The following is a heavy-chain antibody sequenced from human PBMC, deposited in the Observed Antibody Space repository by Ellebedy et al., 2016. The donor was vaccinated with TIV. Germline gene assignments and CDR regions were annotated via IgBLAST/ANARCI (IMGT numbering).Heavy chain of an antibody. CDR3: VRDGLFDSSGSGSFDH. Sequence: GESLKISCAGPGFTIRANYMAWVRQAPGKALEWVSGISNSGGSTYYADSVKGRFTISRDNAENTVYLQMHSLRVDDTAMYYCVRDGLFDSSGSGSFDHWGQGTLATVSS. CDR1: GFTIRANY. D-gene: IGHD3-22*01. V-gene: IGHV3-53*01. J-gene: IGHJ4*02. CDR2: ISNSGGST.